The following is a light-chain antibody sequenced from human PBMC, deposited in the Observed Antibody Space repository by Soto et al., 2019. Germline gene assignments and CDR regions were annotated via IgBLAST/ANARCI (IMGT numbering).Light chain of an antibody. Sequence: EIVMTQSPATLSVSPGERATLSCRASQSVSSNLAWYQQKPGQAPRLLIYDASTRAPGIPARFSGSGSGTEFTLTISSLQSEDFAVYHCQQYSAWWTFGQGTTVEIK. CDR3: QQYSAWWT. CDR2: DAS. J-gene: IGKJ1*01. CDR1: QSVSSN. V-gene: IGKV3-15*01.